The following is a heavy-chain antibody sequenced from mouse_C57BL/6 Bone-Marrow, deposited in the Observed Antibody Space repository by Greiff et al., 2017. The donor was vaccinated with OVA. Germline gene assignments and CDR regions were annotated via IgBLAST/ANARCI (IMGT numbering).Heavy chain of an antibody. V-gene: IGHV1-59*01. CDR1: GYTFTSYW. CDR2: IDPSDSYT. CDR3: ARGNYDYDEGGDY. D-gene: IGHD2-4*01. Sequence: QVQLQQPGAELVRPGTSVKLSCKASGYTFTSYWMHWVKQRPGQGLEWIGVIDPSDSYTNYNQKFKGKATLTVDTSSSTAYMQLSSLTSEDSAVYYCARGNYDYDEGGDYWGQGTSVTVSS. J-gene: IGHJ4*01.